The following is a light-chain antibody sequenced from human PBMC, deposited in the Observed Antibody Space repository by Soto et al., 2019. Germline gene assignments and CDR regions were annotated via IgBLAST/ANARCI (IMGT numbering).Light chain of an antibody. CDR3: QRYGSSPPFT. CDR1: QRVSSSY. J-gene: IGKJ2*01. CDR2: GAS. V-gene: IGKV3-20*01. Sequence: EIVLTQSPGTLSLSPGERATLSCRASQRVSSSYLAWYQQQPGQAPRLLIYGASSRATGIPDRFSGSGSGTDFTLNISRLEPEDFAVYFCQRYGSSPPFTFGQGTKVEI.